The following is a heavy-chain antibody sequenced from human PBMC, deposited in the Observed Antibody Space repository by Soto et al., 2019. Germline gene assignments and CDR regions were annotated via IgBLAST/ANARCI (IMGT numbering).Heavy chain of an antibody. V-gene: IGHV3-9*01. CDR3: AKDTYDFWSGSNLDY. CDR1: GFTFDDYG. Sequence: GGSLRLSCAASGFTFDDYGMHWVRQAPGKGLEWVSGISWNGGGMGYADSVKGRFTISRDNAKNSLYLQMNSLRPEDTAFYYCAKDTYDFWSGSNLDYWGQGTLVTVSS. J-gene: IGHJ4*02. D-gene: IGHD3-3*01. CDR2: ISWNGGGM.